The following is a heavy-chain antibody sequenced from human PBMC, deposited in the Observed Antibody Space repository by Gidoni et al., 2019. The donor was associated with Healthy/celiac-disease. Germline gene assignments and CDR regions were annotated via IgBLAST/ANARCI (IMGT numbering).Heavy chain of an antibody. D-gene: IGHD3-3*01. CDR2: IVVGSGNT. V-gene: IGHV1-58*02. CDR3: AATMPERFLGTYYGMDV. CDR1: GFTFTSSS. Sequence: QMQLVQSGPEVKKPGTSVTVSCKASGFTFTSSSMQWVRQARGQRLEWIGGIVVGSGNTNYAQKFQERVTITRDMSTSTAYMELSSLRSEDTAVYYCAATMPERFLGTYYGMDVWGQGTTVTVSS. J-gene: IGHJ6*02.